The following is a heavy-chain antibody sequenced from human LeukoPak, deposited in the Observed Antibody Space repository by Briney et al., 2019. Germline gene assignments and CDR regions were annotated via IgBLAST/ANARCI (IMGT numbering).Heavy chain of an antibody. J-gene: IGHJ4*02. Sequence: SETLSLTCSVSGGPLSTYTWSWVRQSPGKGLEWIGYIYRGGTSNYSPSPKSRATISAHTARNQFSLRLRSVTAADTAIYYCARDTSVGSGMQYWGQGTLVSVSS. V-gene: IGHV4-59*01. D-gene: IGHD1-26*01. CDR1: GGPLSTYT. CDR3: ARDTSVGSGMQY. CDR2: IYRGGTS.